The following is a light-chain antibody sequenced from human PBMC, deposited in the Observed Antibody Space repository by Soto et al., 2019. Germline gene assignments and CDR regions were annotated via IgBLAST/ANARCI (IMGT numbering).Light chain of an antibody. CDR2: DAS. Sequence: EIVLTQSPATLSLSPGERATLSCRASQSVSSYLAWCLRIPRQAPGLLRSDASHRASGIQARCSVGVSGTDVTLTFCRRERKIFAVWDCQRRSSRPLTSGRGTKVDIK. CDR3: QRRSSRPLT. CDR1: QSVSSY. V-gene: IGKV3-11*01. J-gene: IGKJ4*01.